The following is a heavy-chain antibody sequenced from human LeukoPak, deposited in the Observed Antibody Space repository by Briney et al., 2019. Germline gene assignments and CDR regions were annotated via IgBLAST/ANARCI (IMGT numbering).Heavy chain of an antibody. CDR1: GGSFSGYY. D-gene: IGHD3-22*01. CDR2: INHSRST. CDR3: ARRVKPLGYYDSSGYYRS. V-gene: IGHV4-34*01. J-gene: IGHJ5*02. Sequence: SETLSLTCAVYGGSFSGYYWSWIRQPPGKGLEWIGEINHSRSTNYNPSLKSRVTISVDTSKNQFSLKLSSVTAADTAVYYCARRVKPLGYYDSSGYYRSWGQGTLVTVSS.